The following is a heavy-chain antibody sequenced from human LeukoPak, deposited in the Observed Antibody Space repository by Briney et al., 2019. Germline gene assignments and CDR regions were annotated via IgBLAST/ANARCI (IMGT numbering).Heavy chain of an antibody. CDR2: IGPTGFDR. D-gene: IGHD1-14*01. CDR1: GLTFSTSG. Sequence: GGSLRLSCTTSGLTFSTSGFNWVRQAPGKGPEWVASIGPTGFDRYHADSIKGRFTISRDNANNFLYLQMDSLRAEDTAVYYCATETNGRHYDYWGQGTLLTVSS. V-gene: IGHV3-21*06. J-gene: IGHJ4*02. CDR3: ATETNGRHYDY.